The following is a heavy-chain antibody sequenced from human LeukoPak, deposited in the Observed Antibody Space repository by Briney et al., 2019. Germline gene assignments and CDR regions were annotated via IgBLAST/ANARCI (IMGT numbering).Heavy chain of an antibody. J-gene: IGHJ4*02. D-gene: IGHD6-6*01. CDR2: INPNSGGT. V-gene: IGHV1-2*02. CDR3: ARRQPSSSSSPFDY. CDR1: GYTFTGYY. Sequence: ASVKVSCKASGYTFTGYYMHWVRQAPGQGLEWMGWINPNSGGTNYAQKFQGRVTITRDTSISTAYMELSRLRSDDTAVYYCARRQPSSSSSPFDYWGQGTLVTVSS.